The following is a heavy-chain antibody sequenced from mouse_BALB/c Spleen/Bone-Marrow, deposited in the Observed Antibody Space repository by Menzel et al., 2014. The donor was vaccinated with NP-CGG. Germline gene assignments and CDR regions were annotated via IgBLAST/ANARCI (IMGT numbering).Heavy chain of an antibody. V-gene: IGHV14-3*02. Sequence: EVQLLESGAELVKPGASVKLSCTASGFNIKDTYMHWVKQRPEQGLEWIGRIDPANGNTKYNPKFQGKATITADTSSNTAYLQLSSLTSEDTAVYYCAFYYYGSSLFAYWGQGTLVTVSA. J-gene: IGHJ3*01. CDR3: AFYYYGSSLFAY. CDR2: IDPANGNT. D-gene: IGHD1-1*01. CDR1: GFNIKDTY.